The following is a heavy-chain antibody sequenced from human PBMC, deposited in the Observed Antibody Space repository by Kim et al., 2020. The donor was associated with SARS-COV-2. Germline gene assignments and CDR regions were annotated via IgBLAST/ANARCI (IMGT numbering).Heavy chain of an antibody. Sequence: SETLSLTCAVYGGSFSGYYWSWIRQPPGKGLEWIGEINHSGSTNYNPSLKSRVTISVDTSKNQFSLKLSSVTAADTAVYYCARTSLYYYDSSGYYYWGQG. V-gene: IGHV4-34*01. J-gene: IGHJ4*02. CDR2: INHSGST. CDR1: GGSFSGYY. D-gene: IGHD3-22*01. CDR3: ARTSLYYYDSSGYYY.